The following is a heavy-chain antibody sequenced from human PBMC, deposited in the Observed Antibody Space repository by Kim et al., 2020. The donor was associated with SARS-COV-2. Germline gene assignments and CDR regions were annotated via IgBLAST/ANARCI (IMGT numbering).Heavy chain of an antibody. Sequence: SETLSLTCTVSGGSISSSSYYWGWIRQPPGKGLEWIGSIYYSGSTYYNPSLKSRVTISVDTSKNQFSLKLSSVTAADTAVYYCARRYNAYDDTSWFDPWGQGTLVTVSS. CDR2: IYYSGST. CDR1: GGSISSSSYY. D-gene: IGHD1-20*01. J-gene: IGHJ5*02. V-gene: IGHV4-39*01. CDR3: ARRYNAYDDTSWFDP.